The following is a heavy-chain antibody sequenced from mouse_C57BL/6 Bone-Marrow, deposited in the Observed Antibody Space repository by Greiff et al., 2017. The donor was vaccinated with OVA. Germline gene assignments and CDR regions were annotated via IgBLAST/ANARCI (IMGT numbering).Heavy chain of an antibody. V-gene: IGHV1-82*01. J-gene: IGHJ4*01. CDR1: GYAFSSSW. D-gene: IGHD1-1*01. CDR3: GTTVVAPYYAMDY. Sequence: QVQLQQSGPELVKPGASVKISCKASGYAFSSSWMNWVKQRPGKGLEWIGRIYPGDGDTNYNGKFKGKATLTADKSSSTAYMQLSSLTSEDSAVYFCGTTVVAPYYAMDYWGQGTSVTVSS. CDR2: IYPGDGDT.